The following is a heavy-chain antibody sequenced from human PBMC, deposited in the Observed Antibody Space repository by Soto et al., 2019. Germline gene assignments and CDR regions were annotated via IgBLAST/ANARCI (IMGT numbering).Heavy chain of an antibody. D-gene: IGHD3-16*01. CDR1: GFVFGGFG. J-gene: IGHJ4*02. V-gene: IGHV3-30*03. CDR3: ARGGDVLDY. Sequence: HVELVESGGGVVRPGKSLTVSCTGSGFVFGGFGMHWVRQTPGKGLEWLGMASYDGTYKYFADSVKGRFTISRDNGMNTVYLQMDNLRLEDTALYYCARGGDVLDYWGRGTLVTVSS. CDR2: ASYDGTYK.